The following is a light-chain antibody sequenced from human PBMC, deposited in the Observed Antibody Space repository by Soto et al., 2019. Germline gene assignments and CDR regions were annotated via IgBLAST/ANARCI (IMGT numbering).Light chain of an antibody. J-gene: IGLJ3*02. CDR1: SSNIGAGYD. CDR3: LSYDSRLSGWV. Sequence: QSVLTQPPSVSGAPGRRVTISCTGSSSNIGAGYDVHWYQQLPGTAPKLLIYGNSNRPSGVPDRFSGSKSGTSASLAITGLQAEDEADYYCLSYDSRLSGWVFGGGTKLTVL. V-gene: IGLV1-40*01. CDR2: GNS.